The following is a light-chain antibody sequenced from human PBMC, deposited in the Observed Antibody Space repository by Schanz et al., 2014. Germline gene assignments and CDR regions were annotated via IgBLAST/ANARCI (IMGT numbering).Light chain of an antibody. CDR2: GAS. Sequence: DIQMTQSPSSLSASVGDRVTITCRARQFSGTFLNWYQQKAGNAPKLLISGASSLQSGVPPRFSGSGSGTDFTLTISGLQPEDFATYYCQQGYGGFGPGTKVDI. J-gene: IGKJ3*01. CDR1: QFSGTF. CDR3: QQGYGG. V-gene: IGKV1-39*01.